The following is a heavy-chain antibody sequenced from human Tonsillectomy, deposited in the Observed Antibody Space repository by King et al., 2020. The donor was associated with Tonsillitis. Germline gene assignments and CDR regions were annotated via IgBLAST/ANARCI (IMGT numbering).Heavy chain of an antibody. CDR2: ISGSGGST. V-gene: IGHV3-23*04. Sequence: VQLVESGGGLVQPGGSLRLSCAASGFTFSSYAMSWVRQAPGKGLEWVSAISGSGGSTYYADSVKGRFTISRDNSKNTLYLQMNSLRAEDTAVYYCAKCPYDFWSGAGNWFDPWGQGTLVTVSS. CDR1: GFTFSSYA. D-gene: IGHD3-3*01. CDR3: AKCPYDFWSGAGNWFDP. J-gene: IGHJ5*02.